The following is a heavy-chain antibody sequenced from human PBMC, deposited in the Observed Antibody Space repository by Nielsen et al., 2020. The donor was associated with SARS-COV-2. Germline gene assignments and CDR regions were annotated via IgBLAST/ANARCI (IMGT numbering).Heavy chain of an antibody. CDR1: GFTFSSYA. CDR3: AKAGFDFWSGYFY. D-gene: IGHD3-3*01. Sequence: GESLEISCAASGFTFSSYAMSWVRQAPGKGLEWVSAISGSGGSTYYADSVKGRFTISRDNSKNTLYLQMNSLRAEDTAVYYCAKAGFDFWSGYFYWGQGTLVTVSS. CDR2: ISGSGGST. J-gene: IGHJ4*02. V-gene: IGHV3-23*01.